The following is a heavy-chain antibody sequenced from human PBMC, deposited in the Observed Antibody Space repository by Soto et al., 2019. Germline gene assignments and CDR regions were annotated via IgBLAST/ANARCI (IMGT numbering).Heavy chain of an antibody. J-gene: IGHJ4*01. CDR1: GNTLIQLS. Sequence: ASVKVSCKVSGNTLIQLSIQWVRQSPENGLEWMGGFDPEDGETVYAQKFQGRVTMTEDTSTGTAYLELSSLRSEDTAVYFCAKVNGIVGATYYLPYCGHGTLVTVST. CDR2: FDPEDGET. D-gene: IGHD1-26*01. V-gene: IGHV1-24*01. CDR3: AKVNGIVGATYYLPY.